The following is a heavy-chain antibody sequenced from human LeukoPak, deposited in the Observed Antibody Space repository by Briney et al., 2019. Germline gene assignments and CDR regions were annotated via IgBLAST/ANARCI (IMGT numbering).Heavy chain of an antibody. Sequence: GGSLRLSCAASGFTFSSYAMSWVRQAPGKGLEWVSAISGSGGSTYYADSVKGRFTISRDNSKNTLYLQMNGLRAEDTAVYYCARGHNRDGHNFGWFDSWGQGTLVTVSS. CDR2: ISGSGGST. CDR1: GFTFSSYA. V-gene: IGHV3-23*01. CDR3: ARGHNRDGHNFGWFDS. J-gene: IGHJ5*01. D-gene: IGHD5-24*01.